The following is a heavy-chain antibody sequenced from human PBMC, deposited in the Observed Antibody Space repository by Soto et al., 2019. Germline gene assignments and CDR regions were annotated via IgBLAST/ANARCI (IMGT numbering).Heavy chain of an antibody. CDR3: TRHVADY. CDR1: GFSFSGSA. Sequence: EVQLVESGGGLVQPGGSLKLSCAASGFSFSGSAMHWVRQAPGTGLEWLGRIRSKANSYATAYAASVEGRFTISRDDSKNTEYLQMNSLKTEDPAVYFCTRHVADYWGQGTLVTVSS. CDR2: IRSKANSYAT. J-gene: IGHJ4*02. V-gene: IGHV3-73*02. D-gene: IGHD2-15*01.